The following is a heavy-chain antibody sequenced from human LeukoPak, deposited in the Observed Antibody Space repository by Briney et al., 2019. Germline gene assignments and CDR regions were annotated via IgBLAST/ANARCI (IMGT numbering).Heavy chain of an antibody. J-gene: IGHJ4*02. Sequence: ASVKVSRKASGYTFTGYYMHWVRQAPGQGLEWMGWINPNSGGTNYAQKFQGRVTMTRDTSISTAYMELSRLRSDDTAVYYCARGSLWFGESDKYYFDYWGQGTLVTVSS. CDR2: INPNSGGT. CDR3: ARGSLWFGESDKYYFDY. CDR1: GYTFTGYY. D-gene: IGHD3-10*01. V-gene: IGHV1-2*02.